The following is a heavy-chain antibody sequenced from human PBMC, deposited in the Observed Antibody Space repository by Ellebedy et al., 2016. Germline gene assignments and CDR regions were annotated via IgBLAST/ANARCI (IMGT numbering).Heavy chain of an antibody. J-gene: IGHJ1*01. D-gene: IGHD1-26*01. Sequence: SETLSLXXTVPGGSISSYYWSWIRQPAGKGLEWIGRIYTSGSTNYNPSLKSRVTMSVDTSKNQFSLKLSSVTAADTAVYYCARDRGVGATTPEYFQHWGQGTLVTVSS. V-gene: IGHV4-4*07. CDR3: ARDRGVGATTPEYFQH. CDR1: GGSISSYY. CDR2: IYTSGST.